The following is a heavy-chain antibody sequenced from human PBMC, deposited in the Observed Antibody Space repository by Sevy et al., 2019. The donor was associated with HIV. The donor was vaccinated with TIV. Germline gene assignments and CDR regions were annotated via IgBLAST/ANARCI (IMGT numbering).Heavy chain of an antibody. CDR2: IYTSGST. CDR1: GGSISSGSYY. J-gene: IGHJ6*03. CDR3: ARDHPIHYDIATRDYYYYMDV. V-gene: IGHV4-61*02. D-gene: IGHD3-9*01. Sequence: SETLSLTCTVSGGSISSGSYYWSCIRQPAGKGLEWIGRIYTSGSTNYNPSLKSRVTISVDTSKNQFSLKLSSVTAADTAVYYCARDHPIHYDIATRDYYYYMDVWGKGTTVTVSS.